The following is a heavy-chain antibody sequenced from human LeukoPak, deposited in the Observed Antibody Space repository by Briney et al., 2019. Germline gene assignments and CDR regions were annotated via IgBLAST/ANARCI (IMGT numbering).Heavy chain of an antibody. CDR2: IYTSGST. D-gene: IGHD5-18*01. V-gene: IGHV4-61*02. Sequence: SETLSLTCTVSGGSISSGSYYWSWIRQPAGKGLEWIGRIYTSGSTNYNPSLKSRVTISVDTSKNQISLKLSSVTAADTAVYYCAGGDSYGYPGFDYWGQGTLVTVSS. CDR1: GGSISSGSYY. CDR3: AGGDSYGYPGFDY. J-gene: IGHJ4*02.